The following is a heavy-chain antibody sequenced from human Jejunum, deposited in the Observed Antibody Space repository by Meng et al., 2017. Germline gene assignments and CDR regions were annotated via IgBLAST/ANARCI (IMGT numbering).Heavy chain of an antibody. D-gene: IGHD2-21*02. Sequence: GESLKISCAASGFTFSNYWMHWVRQAPGKGLVWVSRINSDGSGTSYADSVKGRFTISRDNAKNTLYLQMNSLRVEDTATYYCARFATCGGDCPYDYWGQGTLVTVSS. CDR1: GFTFSNYW. V-gene: IGHV3-74*01. J-gene: IGHJ4*02. CDR3: ARFATCGGDCPYDY. CDR2: INSDGSGT.